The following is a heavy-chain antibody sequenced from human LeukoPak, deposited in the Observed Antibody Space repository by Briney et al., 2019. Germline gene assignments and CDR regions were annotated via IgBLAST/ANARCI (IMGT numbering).Heavy chain of an antibody. CDR3: AIDPNWGTHS. CDR1: GFTFSTYT. V-gene: IGHV3-23*01. Sequence: GGSLRLSCAASGFTFSTYTMYWVRHPPGKRLEWVSIIGNNGGGIHYADSVKGRFTISRDNFKNALYLQMNSLRVEDTAIYYCAIDPNWGTHSWGQGVLVTVSS. CDR2: IGNNGGGI. J-gene: IGHJ4*02. D-gene: IGHD7-27*01.